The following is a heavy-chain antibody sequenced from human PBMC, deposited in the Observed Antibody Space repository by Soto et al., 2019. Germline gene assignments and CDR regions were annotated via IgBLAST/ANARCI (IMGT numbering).Heavy chain of an antibody. J-gene: IGHJ4*02. CDR3: ARPDGATYNFRY. CDR2: ISTTGGST. D-gene: IGHD1-1*01. V-gene: IGHV3-23*01. Sequence: VQLLESGGSLVQPGGSLRLSCAASGFTFNAYSLSWVRQAPGKGLEWVSAISTTGGSTYYADSVKGRFTISRDNSQNTVYLQMNSLGAEDTAVYYCARPDGATYNFRYWGQGTLVTVSS. CDR1: GFTFNAYS.